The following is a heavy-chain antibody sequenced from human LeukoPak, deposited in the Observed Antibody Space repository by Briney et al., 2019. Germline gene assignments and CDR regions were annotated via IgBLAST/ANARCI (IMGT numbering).Heavy chain of an antibody. CDR3: ATGYSSSWYPYNYYYYYMDV. V-gene: IGHV1-18*01. CDR1: GYTFTSYG. D-gene: IGHD6-13*01. CDR2: ISAYNGNT. Sequence: GASVKVSCKASGYTFTSYGISWVRQAPGQGLEWMGWISAYNGNTNYAQKFQGRVTMTRDTSISTAYMELSRLRSDDTAVYYCATGYSSSWYPYNYYYYYMDVWGKGTTVTVSS. J-gene: IGHJ6*03.